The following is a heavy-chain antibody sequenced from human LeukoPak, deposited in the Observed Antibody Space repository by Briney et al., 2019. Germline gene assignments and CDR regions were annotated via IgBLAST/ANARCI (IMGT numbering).Heavy chain of an antibody. CDR3: AREGIAAVDAFDI. J-gene: IGHJ3*02. Sequence: GGSLRLSCAAPGFTFSSYSMNWVRQAPGKGLEWVSSISSSSSYIYYADSVKGRFTISRDNAKNSLYLQMNSLRAEDTAVYYCAREGIAAVDAFDIWGQGTMVTVSS. CDR1: GFTFSSYS. CDR2: ISSSSSYI. D-gene: IGHD6-13*01. V-gene: IGHV3-21*01.